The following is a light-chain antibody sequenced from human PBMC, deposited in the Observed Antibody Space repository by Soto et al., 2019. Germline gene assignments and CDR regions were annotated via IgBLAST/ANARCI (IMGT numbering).Light chain of an antibody. CDR3: QHYNNWPPT. V-gene: IGKV3D-15*01. Sequence: VITPASATLSVSQGEISTLSCPASQSVSSNFAWYQQKPGQAYSLLIYGAYTRATGITARLSGSGSGTEFTLTISRLPYEDFAVYYCQHYNNWPPTVGPGTNVEI. CDR1: QSVSSN. J-gene: IGKJ3*01. CDR2: GAY.